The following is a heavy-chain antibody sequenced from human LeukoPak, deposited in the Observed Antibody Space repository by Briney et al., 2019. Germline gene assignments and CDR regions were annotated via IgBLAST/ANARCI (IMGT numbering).Heavy chain of an antibody. D-gene: IGHD6-19*01. CDR3: ARDVEQWLVRVYYFDY. CDR1: GFTLSSYS. J-gene: IGHJ4*02. Sequence: GGSLRLSCATSGFTLSSYSMNWVRQAPGKGLEWVSYISSGSTTIYYADSVKRRFTISRDNAKNSLYLKMNSLRAEDTAVYYCARDVEQWLVRVYYFDYWGQGTLVTVSS. CDR2: ISSGSTTI. V-gene: IGHV3-48*01.